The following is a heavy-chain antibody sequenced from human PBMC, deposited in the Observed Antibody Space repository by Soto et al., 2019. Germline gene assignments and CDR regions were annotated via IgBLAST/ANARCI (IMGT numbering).Heavy chain of an antibody. CDR2: INAGNGNT. J-gene: IGHJ4*02. CDR1: GYTFTSYA. Sequence: QVQLVQSGAEVKKPGASVKVSCKASGYTFTSYAMHWVRQAPGQRLEWMGWINAGNGNTKQSQKFQGRVTITRDTSASTAYMELSSLRSEDTAVYYSARSAPPIDYWGQGTLVTVSS. V-gene: IGHV1-3*01. CDR3: ARSAPPIDY.